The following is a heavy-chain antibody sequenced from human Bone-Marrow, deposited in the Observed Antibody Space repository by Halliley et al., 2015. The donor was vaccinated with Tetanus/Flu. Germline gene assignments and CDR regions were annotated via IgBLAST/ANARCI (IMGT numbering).Heavy chain of an antibody. Sequence: EGMGIINPSGGSTIYAQKFQGRVTMTRDTSTSTVYMELSSLRSEDTAVYYCARTAATSRDAFDLWGQGTMVSVSS. D-gene: IGHD2-21*02. J-gene: IGHJ3*01. CDR2: INPSGGST. V-gene: IGHV1-46*01. CDR3: ARTAATSRDAFDL.